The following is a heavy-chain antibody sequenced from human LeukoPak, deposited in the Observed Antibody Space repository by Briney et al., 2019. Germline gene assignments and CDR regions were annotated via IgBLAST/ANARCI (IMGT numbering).Heavy chain of an antibody. J-gene: IGHJ6*04. CDR3: AKAFGCCSGGSCYYCYYGMDV. Sequence: GRSLRLSCAASGFTFSSYGMHWVRQAPGKGLEWVTVISYDGRNIYYADSVKGRFTISRDNSKNTLYLQMNSLRAEDTAVYYCAKAFGCCSGGSCYYCYYGMDVWGKGTTVTVSS. V-gene: IGHV3-30*18. CDR2: ISYDGRNI. D-gene: IGHD2-15*01. CDR1: GFTFSSYG.